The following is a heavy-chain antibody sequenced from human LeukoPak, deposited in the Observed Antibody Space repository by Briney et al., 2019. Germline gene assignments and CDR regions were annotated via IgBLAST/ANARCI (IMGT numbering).Heavy chain of an antibody. CDR3: ARNNYYGSGSYYVY. CDR1: GFTFSSYG. Sequence: GGPLRLSCAASGFTFSSYGMHWVRQAPGKGLEWVAFIRYDGSNKYYADSVKGRFAISRDNSKNTLYLQMNSLRAEDTAVYYCARNNYYGSGSYYVYWGQGTLVTVSS. J-gene: IGHJ4*02. CDR2: IRYDGSNK. V-gene: IGHV3-30*02. D-gene: IGHD3-10*01.